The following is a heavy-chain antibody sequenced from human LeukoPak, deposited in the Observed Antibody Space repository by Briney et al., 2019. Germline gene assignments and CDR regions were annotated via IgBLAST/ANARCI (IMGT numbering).Heavy chain of an antibody. J-gene: IGHJ4*02. CDR3: ARGRGYLAVAGSYYFDY. CDR2: IYYTGST. V-gene: IGHV4-31*03. CDR1: GGSISSDGYY. Sequence: PSQTLSLTCTVSGGSISSDGYYWSWIRQHPGKGLEWIGAIYYTGSTYYNPSLKSRATISVDTSKNHFSLKLTSVTAADTAVYYCARGRGYLAVAGSYYFDYWGQGTLVTVSS. D-gene: IGHD6-19*01.